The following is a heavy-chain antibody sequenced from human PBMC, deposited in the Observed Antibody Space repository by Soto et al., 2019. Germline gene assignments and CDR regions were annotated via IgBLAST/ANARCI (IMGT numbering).Heavy chain of an antibody. J-gene: IGHJ4*02. D-gene: IGHD1-26*01. V-gene: IGHV3-23*01. Sequence: EVQLLESGGCLVQPGGSMRLSCAASGFTFSSYAMRWVRQAPVKGLEWVSEISGSGGSTYYADSVKGRFTISRDNSKNTLYLQMNSLRAEDTAVDYWARRVSGSYYDYWGQGTLVTVSS. CDR1: GFTFSSYA. CDR3: ARRVSGSYYDY. CDR2: ISGSGGST.